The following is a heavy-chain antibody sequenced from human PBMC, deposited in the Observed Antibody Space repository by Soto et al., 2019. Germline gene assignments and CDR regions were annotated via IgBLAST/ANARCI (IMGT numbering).Heavy chain of an antibody. D-gene: IGHD6-19*01. CDR1: GGSINSGAFS. CDR2: VTHSGTA. V-gene: IGHV4-30-2*01. J-gene: IGHJ4*02. CDR3: ARIHWAQSSLDY. Sequence: PSETLSLTCAVSGGSINSGAFSLSWIRQPPGKGLEWIGYVTHSGTAYSIPSLNGRLTLSVDSSQTQFSLKLTSVTAAVSAFYYCARIHWAQSSLDYWGRGILVTVYS.